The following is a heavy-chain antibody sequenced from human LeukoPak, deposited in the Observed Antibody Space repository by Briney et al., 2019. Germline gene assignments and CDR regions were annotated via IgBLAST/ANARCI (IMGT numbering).Heavy chain of an antibody. Sequence: GGSLRLSCAASGFTFSSYGMSWVRQAPGKGLEWVSAINTGGGTSSADSVKGRFTISRDNSESTLYLQMSSLRAEDTAVYYCARGLDSVTWGPFDIWGQGTVVTVSS. J-gene: IGHJ3*02. CDR2: INTGGGT. CDR1: GFTFSSYG. V-gene: IGHV3-23*01. D-gene: IGHD2-2*03. CDR3: ARGLDSVTWGPFDI.